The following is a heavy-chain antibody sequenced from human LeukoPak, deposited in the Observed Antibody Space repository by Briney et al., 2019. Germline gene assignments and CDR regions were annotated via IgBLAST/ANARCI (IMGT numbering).Heavy chain of an antibody. CDR1: GGSISSYY. Sequence: SETLSLTCSVSGGSISSYYWSWIRQPPGKGLEWIGYISYSGSTNYNPSLKSRVTISIDTSKNQFSLKLRSVTAADTAIYYCARQGYDILTGYIDAFDIWGQGTMVTVSS. V-gene: IGHV4-59*08. J-gene: IGHJ3*02. D-gene: IGHD3-9*01. CDR3: ARQGYDILTGYIDAFDI. CDR2: ISYSGST.